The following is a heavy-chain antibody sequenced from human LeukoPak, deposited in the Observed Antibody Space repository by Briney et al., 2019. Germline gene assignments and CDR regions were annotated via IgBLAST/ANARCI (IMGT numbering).Heavy chain of an antibody. J-gene: IGHJ4*02. CDR2: ISGSGGSI. CDR1: GFTFSSYA. D-gene: IGHD3-22*01. CDR3: AKGMYYYDSSPIRALDY. Sequence: GGSLRLSCAASGFTFSSYAMSWVRQAPGKGLEWVSAISGSGGSIYYADSVKGRFTISRDNSKNTLYLQMNSLRAEDTAVYYCAKGMYYYDSSPIRALDYWGQGTLVTVSS. V-gene: IGHV3-23*01.